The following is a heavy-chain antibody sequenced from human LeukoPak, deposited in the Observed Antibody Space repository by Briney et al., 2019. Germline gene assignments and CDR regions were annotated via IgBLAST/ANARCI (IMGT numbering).Heavy chain of an antibody. CDR2: INPNSGGT. V-gene: IGHV1-2*06. Sequence: ASVKVSCKASGYTFTDYYMHWVRQAPGQGLEWMGRINPNSGGTNYAQKFQGRVTMTRDTSISTAYMELSRLRPDDTAVYYCATFTYYYDSSGHYPFDYWGQGTLVTVSS. D-gene: IGHD3-22*01. J-gene: IGHJ4*02. CDR1: GYTFTDYY. CDR3: ATFTYYYDSSGHYPFDY.